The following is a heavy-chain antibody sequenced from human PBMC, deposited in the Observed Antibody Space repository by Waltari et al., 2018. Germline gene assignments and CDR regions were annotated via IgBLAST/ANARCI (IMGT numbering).Heavy chain of an antibody. J-gene: IGHJ4*02. V-gene: IGHV1-46*01. CDR2: VNPDGGAT. Sequence: QVQLVQSGPEVKKPGASVKVSCKASGYSFTSYHMHWVRQAPGQGREWMGIVNPDGGATSYAQKFQGRVTMTRDTSTSTVYMELNSLRFEDTAVYYCARDGPGIFEVFDYWGQGTLVPVSS. CDR1: GYSFTSYH. CDR3: ARDGPGIFEVFDY. D-gene: IGHD3-3*01.